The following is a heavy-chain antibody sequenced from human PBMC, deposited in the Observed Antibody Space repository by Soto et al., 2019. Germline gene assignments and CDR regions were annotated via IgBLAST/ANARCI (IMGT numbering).Heavy chain of an antibody. D-gene: IGHD3-3*01. CDR2: ISSSSSYI. CDR1: GFTFSSYS. CDR3: AGGGYDFWSGYPRAFDI. V-gene: IGHV3-21*01. Sequence: GGSLRLSCAASGFTFSSYSMNWVRQAPGKGLEWVSSISSSSSYIYYADSVEGRFTISRDNAKNSLYLQMNSLRAEDTAVYYCAGGGYDFWSGYPRAFDIWGQGAMVTVSS. J-gene: IGHJ3*02.